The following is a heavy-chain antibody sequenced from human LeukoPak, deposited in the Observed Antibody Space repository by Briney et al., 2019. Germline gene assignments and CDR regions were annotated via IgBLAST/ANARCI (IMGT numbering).Heavy chain of an antibody. CDR3: ASNPGFSYFDY. CDR1: GFTFSAYA. Sequence: KSGGSLRLSCSASGFTFSAYAMYWVRQAPGKGLEWVSYISSSSTYIYYADSVKGRFTISRDNAKNSLYLQMNSLRAEDTAVYYCASNPGFSYFDYWGQGTLVTVSS. D-gene: IGHD7-27*01. V-gene: IGHV3-21*01. CDR2: ISSSSTYI. J-gene: IGHJ4*02.